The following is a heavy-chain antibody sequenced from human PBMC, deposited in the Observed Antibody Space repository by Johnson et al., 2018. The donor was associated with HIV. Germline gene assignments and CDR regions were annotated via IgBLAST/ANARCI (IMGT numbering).Heavy chain of an antibody. Sequence: QVQLVESGGGVVQPGRSLRLSCAASGFTFSSYGMHWVRQAPGKGLEWVAVIWYDGSNKYYADSVKGRFTISRDNSKNTLFLQMNSLRAEDTAVYYCARALYYYDGAFDIWDQGTMVTVSS. CDR3: ARALYYYDGAFDI. CDR1: GFTFSSYG. J-gene: IGHJ3*02. D-gene: IGHD3-22*01. CDR2: IWYDGSNK. V-gene: IGHV3-33*01.